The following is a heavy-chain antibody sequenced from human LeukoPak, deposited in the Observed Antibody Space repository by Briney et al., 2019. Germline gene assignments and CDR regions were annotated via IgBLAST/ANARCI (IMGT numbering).Heavy chain of an antibody. J-gene: IGHJ5*02. V-gene: IGHV4-39*07. CDR2: INHSGST. D-gene: IGHD2-2*01. CDR3: ARGPDIVVVPAASGVWFDP. CDR1: GGSISRGSYY. Sequence: SQTLSLTCTVSGGSISRGSYYWSWIRQPPGKGLEWIGEINHSGSTNYNPSLKSRVTISVDTSKNQFSLKLSSVTAADTAVYYCARGPDIVVVPAASGVWFDPWGQGTLVTVSS.